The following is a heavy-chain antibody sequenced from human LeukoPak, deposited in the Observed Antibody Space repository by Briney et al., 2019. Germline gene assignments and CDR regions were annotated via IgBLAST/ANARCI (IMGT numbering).Heavy chain of an antibody. Sequence: SETLSLTCTVSGGSISGIDYSFDWMRQPPGKGLGWIAGIYNTGRTSYNSSLKSRATIFVDTSRNQFSLRLSSVTAADTALYYCATYTSWGKGALVTVSS. V-gene: IGHV4-39*01. J-gene: IGHJ4*02. CDR3: ATYTS. CDR1: GGSISGIDYS. CDR2: IYNTGRT. D-gene: IGHD5-18*01.